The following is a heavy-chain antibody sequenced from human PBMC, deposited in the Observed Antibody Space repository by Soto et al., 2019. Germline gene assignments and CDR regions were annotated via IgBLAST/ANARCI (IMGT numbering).Heavy chain of an antibody. CDR3: AXXXRGXXWSSYMDV. Sequence: SLRLSCAASGFTFSSYAMHWVRQAPGKGLEWVTLTSFDGSNKYYADSVRGRFTISRDNSKSTLYLQMNSLRTEDTAVYYYAXXXRGXXWSSYMDVWGQGTTVTVSS. J-gene: IGHJ6*02. CDR1: GFTFSSYA. CDR2: TSFDGSNK. D-gene: IGHD3-3*01. V-gene: IGHV3-30-3*01.